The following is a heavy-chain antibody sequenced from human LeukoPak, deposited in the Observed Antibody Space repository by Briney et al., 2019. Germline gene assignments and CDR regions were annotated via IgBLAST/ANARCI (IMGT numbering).Heavy chain of an antibody. CDR2: INWNGGST. D-gene: IGHD6-13*01. CDR1: GFTFDDYG. J-gene: IGHJ4*02. Sequence: GGSLRLSCAASGFTFDDYGMSWVRQAPGEGLEWVSGINWNGGSTGYADSVKGRFTISRDNAKNSLYLQMNSLRAEDTALYYCARDLSVAAAAGTFLFDYWGQGTLVTVSS. V-gene: IGHV3-20*04. CDR3: ARDLSVAAAAGTFLFDY.